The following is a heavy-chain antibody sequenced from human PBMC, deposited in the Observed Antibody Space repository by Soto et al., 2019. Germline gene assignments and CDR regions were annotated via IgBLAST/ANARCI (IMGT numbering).Heavy chain of an antibody. CDR1: GFTFSSYS. CDR3: ARRGRPDDFWSGYFTL. J-gene: IGHJ4*02. D-gene: IGHD3-3*01. Sequence: GGSLRLSCAASGFTFSSYSMNWVRQAPGKGLEWVSYISSSSSTIYYADSVKGRFTISRDNAKNSLYLQMNSLRAEDTAVYYYARRGRPDDFWSGYFTLWGKGTLVTVSS. V-gene: IGHV3-48*01. CDR2: ISSSSSTI.